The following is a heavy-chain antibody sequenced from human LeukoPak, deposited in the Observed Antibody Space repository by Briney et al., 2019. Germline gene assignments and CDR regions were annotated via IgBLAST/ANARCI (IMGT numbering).Heavy chain of an antibody. D-gene: IGHD3-22*01. V-gene: IGHV3-21*01. CDR1: GFTFSSYS. Sequence: GGSLRLSCAASGFTFSSYSMNWVRQAPGKGLEWVSSISSSSSYIYYADSVKGRFTISRDNAKNSLYLQMNSLRAEDTAVYYCARAAYDSSGYYYFQYWGQGTLVTVSS. J-gene: IGHJ1*01. CDR3: ARAAYDSSGYYYFQY. CDR2: ISSSSSYI.